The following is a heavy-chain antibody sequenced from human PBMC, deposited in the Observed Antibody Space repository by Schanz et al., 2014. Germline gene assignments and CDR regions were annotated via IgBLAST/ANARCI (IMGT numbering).Heavy chain of an antibody. Sequence: EVQLLESGGGLVQPGGSLRLSCAASGFTFRGYAMSWVRQAPGRGLEWVSAINTGVNTYYADSVRGRFTMSRDNSKNTLYLQMNSLRAGDAAVYYCARGLIAAAGGAFDYCGQGTLVTVSS. D-gene: IGHD6-13*01. V-gene: IGHV3-23*01. J-gene: IGHJ4*02. CDR1: GFTFRGYA. CDR2: INTGVNT. CDR3: ARGLIAAAGGAFDY.